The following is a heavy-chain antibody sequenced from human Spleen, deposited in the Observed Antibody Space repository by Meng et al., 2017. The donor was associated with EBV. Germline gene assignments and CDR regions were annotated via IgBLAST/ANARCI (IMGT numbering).Heavy chain of an antibody. V-gene: IGHV4-34*01. CDR3: ATNVVTEKEVFDY. Sequence: QVQLQPWGAGLLKPSETLSLTCAVHGGSFSGFYWTWIRQAPGKGLEWIGEVNPSGTTSYNPSLKSRVTMSVDTSKNQFSLKLNSVTAADTAVYYCATNVVTEKEVFDYWGQGTLVTVSS. D-gene: IGHD2-21*02. CDR2: VNPSGTT. CDR1: GGSFSGFY. J-gene: IGHJ4*02.